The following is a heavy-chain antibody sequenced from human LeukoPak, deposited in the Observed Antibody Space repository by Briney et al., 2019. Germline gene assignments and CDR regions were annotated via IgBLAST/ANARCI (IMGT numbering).Heavy chain of an antibody. J-gene: IGHJ6*03. CDR3: ARSGRYYSTSNYYYYYMDV. V-gene: IGHV3-74*01. Sequence: GRTLRLSCAASGFTLSSYCMHGVPEAPGKGLVCVLRINIEGSSTSYADSVKGRFTISRNNAKTTLYLQLNSLRAEDTALYYCARSGRYYSTSNYYYYYMDVWGKGTTVTVSS. CDR2: INIEGSST. CDR1: GFTLSSYC. D-gene: IGHD4-11*01.